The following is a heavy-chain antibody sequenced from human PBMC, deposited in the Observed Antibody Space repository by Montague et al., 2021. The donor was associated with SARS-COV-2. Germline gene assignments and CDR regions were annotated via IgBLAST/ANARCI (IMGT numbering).Heavy chain of an antibody. Sequence: SETLSLTCSVSGDSIRSSGYYWGWIRQPPGKGLDWIGTVYYSGSTNYNPSLKSRVTMPVDTSKNQFSLELRSVTAADTAVYYCARLGFVELWLNLGWFDPWGQGTLGTVSS. CDR2: VYYSGST. D-gene: IGHD3-16*02. J-gene: IGHJ5*02. CDR1: GDSIRSSGYY. V-gene: IGHV4-39*01. CDR3: ARLGFVELWLNLGWFDP.